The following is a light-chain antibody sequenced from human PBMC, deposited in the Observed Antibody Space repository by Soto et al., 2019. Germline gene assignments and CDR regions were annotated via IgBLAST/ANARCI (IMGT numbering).Light chain of an antibody. CDR3: QQSDSTPPT. J-gene: IGKJ5*01. V-gene: IGKV1-39*01. Sequence: DIQMTQSPASLSASVGDRVTLTCRASQSIGSYLNWYQHKPGKAPKLLIYGASNLQSGVPSRFSGSGSGTDFTLTISSLQLEDFATYYCQQSDSTPPTFGQGTRLEIK. CDR1: QSIGSY. CDR2: GAS.